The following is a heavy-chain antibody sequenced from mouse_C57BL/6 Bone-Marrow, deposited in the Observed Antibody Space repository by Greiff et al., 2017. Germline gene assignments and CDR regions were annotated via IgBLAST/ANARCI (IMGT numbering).Heavy chain of an antibody. D-gene: IGHD3-3*01. CDR3: ARTGTSPFAY. J-gene: IGHJ3*01. Sequence: QVQLQQSGAELVKPGASVKLSCKASGYTFTSYCMHWVKQRPGQGLEWIGMIHPNSGSTNYNEKFKSKATLTVDKSSSTAYMQLSSLTSEDATVYYCARTGTSPFAYWGQGTLVTVSA. CDR2: IHPNSGST. V-gene: IGHV1-64*01. CDR1: GYTFTSYC.